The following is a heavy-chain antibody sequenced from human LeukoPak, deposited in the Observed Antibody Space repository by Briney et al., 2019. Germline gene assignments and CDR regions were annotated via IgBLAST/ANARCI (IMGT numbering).Heavy chain of an antibody. D-gene: IGHD1-14*01. CDR2: IYYSGST. CDR1: GGSISSYY. CDR3: ARGRVPDGNYYYMDV. Sequence: PSETLSLTCTVSGGSISSYYWSWIRQPPGKGLEWIGYIYYSGSTNYNPSLKSRVTISVKTSKNQFSLKLRSVTAADTAVYYCARGRVPDGNYYYMDVWGKGTTVTVSS. V-gene: IGHV4-59*01. J-gene: IGHJ6*03.